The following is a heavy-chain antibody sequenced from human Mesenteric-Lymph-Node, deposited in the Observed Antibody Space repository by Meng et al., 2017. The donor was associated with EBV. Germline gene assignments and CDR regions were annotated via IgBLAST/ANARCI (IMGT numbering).Heavy chain of an antibody. Sequence: QVELEECGGGLVKPGGSMRLSCAAPGFNFNDYYMSWIRQSPGKGLEWLSYTSSAGTTIYYAESVKGRFTISRDNAKNSLYLQMNSLRAEDTAVYYCARSYDSTGYTTSWGQGTLVTVSS. J-gene: IGHJ5*02. CDR3: ARSYDSTGYTTS. D-gene: IGHD3-22*01. CDR1: GFNFNDYY. V-gene: IGHV3-11*01. CDR2: TSSAGTTI.